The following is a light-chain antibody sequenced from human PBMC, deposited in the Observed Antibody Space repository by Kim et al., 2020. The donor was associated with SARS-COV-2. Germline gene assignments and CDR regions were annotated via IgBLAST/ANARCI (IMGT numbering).Light chain of an antibody. V-gene: IGLV2-14*03. Sequence: GHSITISCTGTSSDVGNYNFVSWYRHHPGKAPKLIIYDVSERPSGVSNRFSGSKSGSTASLTISGLQAEDEADYYCNSFTASATWVFGGGTKVTVL. J-gene: IGLJ3*02. CDR2: DVS. CDR1: SSDVGNYNF. CDR3: NSFTASATWV.